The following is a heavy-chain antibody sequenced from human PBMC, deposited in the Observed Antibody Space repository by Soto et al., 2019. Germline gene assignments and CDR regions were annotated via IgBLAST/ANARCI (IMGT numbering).Heavy chain of an antibody. CDR1: GGSISSYY. V-gene: IGHV4-59*12. D-gene: IGHD4-17*01. Sequence: QVQLQESGPGLVKPSETLSLTCIVSGGSISSYYWSWIRQPPGKGLEWIGYIYHSGSTYYNPSLKSRVTISVDRSKNQFSLKLSSVTAADTAVYYCASSTVKFDYWGQGTLVTVSS. CDR3: ASSTVKFDY. J-gene: IGHJ4*02. CDR2: IYHSGST.